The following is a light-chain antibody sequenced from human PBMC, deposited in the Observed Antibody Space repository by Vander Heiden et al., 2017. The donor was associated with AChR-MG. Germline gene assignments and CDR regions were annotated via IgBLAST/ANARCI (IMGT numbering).Light chain of an antibody. V-gene: IGLV6-57*02. CDR3: QSYDSSNHDVV. Sequence: NFMLNQPHPLSESPGKTVTSACTGSSGSIASNYVQWYQQRPGSAPTTVIYEDNQRPSGVPDRFSGSIDSSSNSASLTISGLKTEDEADYYCQSYDSSNHDVVFGGGTKLTVL. J-gene: IGLJ2*01. CDR1: SGSIASNY. CDR2: EDN.